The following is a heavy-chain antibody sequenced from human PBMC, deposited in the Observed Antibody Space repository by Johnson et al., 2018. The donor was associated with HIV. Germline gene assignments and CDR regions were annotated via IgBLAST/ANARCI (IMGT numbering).Heavy chain of an antibody. CDR2: ISSSGDRA. J-gene: IGHJ3*02. Sequence: QVQLVESGGGWVKPGGSLRLSCAASRFTFSDYYMTWIRQAPGKGLEWVSYISSSGDRAYYADSVKGRFVMSSDNSQNTVYLQMGSLRPEDMAGYYCARAWAVRGGRALDIWGQGTMVTVSS. CDR3: ARAWAVRGGRALDI. CDR1: RFTFSDYY. D-gene: IGHD3-16*01. V-gene: IGHV3-11*04.